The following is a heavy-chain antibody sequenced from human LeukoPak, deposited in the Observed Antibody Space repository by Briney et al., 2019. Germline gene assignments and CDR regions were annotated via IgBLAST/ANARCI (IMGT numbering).Heavy chain of an antibody. CDR3: ARGVKQLARFYFYMDV. J-gene: IGHJ6*03. CDR1: GGSFSGYL. Sequence: PETLSLTCGVSGGSFSGYLWNWVRQSPGKGLEWIGEINHSGTTNYNPSLKSRVTISIDRPRNQFSLNLTSVTAADTAVFYCARGVKQLARFYFYMDVWDKGTTVTVSS. D-gene: IGHD3-22*01. V-gene: IGHV4-34*01. CDR2: INHSGTT.